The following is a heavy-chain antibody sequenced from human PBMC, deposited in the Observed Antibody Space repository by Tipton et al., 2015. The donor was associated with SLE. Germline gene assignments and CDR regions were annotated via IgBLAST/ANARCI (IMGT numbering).Heavy chain of an antibody. D-gene: IGHD5-12*01. CDR3: ARDMAGGGSNWFDP. Sequence: TLSLTCTVSGGSISSGSYSWDWIRQPPGKGLEWIGGIYYSGSIYYNPSLKSRVTLSMDTSKNQFSMRVTSVTAADTGVYYCARDMAGGGSNWFDPWGQGMLVTVSS. CDR1: GGSISSGSYS. V-gene: IGHV4-39*07. CDR2: IYYSGSI. J-gene: IGHJ5*02.